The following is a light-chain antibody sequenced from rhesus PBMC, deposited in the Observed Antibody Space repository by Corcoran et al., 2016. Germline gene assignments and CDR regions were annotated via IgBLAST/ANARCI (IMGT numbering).Light chain of an antibody. CDR1: QGITND. Sequence: DIQMTQSPSSLSASVGDRVTITCRASQGITNDLAWYQQQPGETPKLLIYEASSLQSGIPSRFSGSGSGTDFTLTISSLQPEDFATYYCQHYYSTPFTFGPGTKLDIK. CDR3: QHYYSTPFT. V-gene: IGKV1-25*01. CDR2: EAS. J-gene: IGKJ3*01.